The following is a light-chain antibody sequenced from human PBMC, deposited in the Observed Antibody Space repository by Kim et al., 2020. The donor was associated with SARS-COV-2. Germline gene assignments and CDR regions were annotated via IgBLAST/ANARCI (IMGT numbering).Light chain of an antibody. V-gene: IGKV3-20*01. CDR1: QSVTSSY. CDR3: KQYGTPPHN. CDR2: GAS. Sequence: ELVYTQSQVTLSLSPWDRATLSCRASQSVTSSYLAWYQQKPGQALRLLIYGASNRATGIPDRFGGSGSETDFTLTISRMEPEDFAVYYYKQYGTPPHNVGQGTNLQ. J-gene: IGKJ2*01.